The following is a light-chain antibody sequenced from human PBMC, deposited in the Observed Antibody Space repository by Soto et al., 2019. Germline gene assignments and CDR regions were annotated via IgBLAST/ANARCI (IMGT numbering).Light chain of an antibody. CDR2: GAS. CDR3: QQYGSSPYT. CDR1: QSISNIF. J-gene: IGKJ2*01. V-gene: IGKV3-20*01. Sequence: EIVLTQSPGTLSLSPGERATLSCRASQSISNIFLAWYQQKPDQAPRLLMYGASNRATGITDRFRGSGSGTDFTLIITRVEPEDFAIYYCQQYGSSPYTFGQGTKLEIK.